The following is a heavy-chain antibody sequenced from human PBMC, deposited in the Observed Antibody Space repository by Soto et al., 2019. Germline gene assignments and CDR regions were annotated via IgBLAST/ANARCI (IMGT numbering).Heavy chain of an antibody. Sequence: EVQLVESGGGLVQPGRSLRLSCAASGFTFDDYAMHWVRQAPGKGLEWVSGISWNSGSIGYADSVKGRFTISRDNAKNSLYLQMNSLRAEDTSLYYCAEGRGPSSSSFDYWGQGTLVTVSS. D-gene: IGHD6-13*01. V-gene: IGHV3-9*01. CDR3: AEGRGPSSSSFDY. J-gene: IGHJ4*02. CDR1: GFTFDDYA. CDR2: ISWNSGSI.